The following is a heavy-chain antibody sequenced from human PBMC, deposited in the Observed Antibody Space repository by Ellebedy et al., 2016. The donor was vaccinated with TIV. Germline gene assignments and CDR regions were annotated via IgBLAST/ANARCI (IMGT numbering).Heavy chain of an antibody. J-gene: IGHJ6*02. D-gene: IGHD6-19*01. Sequence: GESLKISCAASGFTFSNYWMHWVRLGPGKGLVWVSRSSSDGRSTSYADSVKGRFTISRDNAKNTLYLQMNSLRAEDTAVYYCARVEVGRSGPSNGMDVWGQGTTVTVSS. CDR3: ARVEVGRSGPSNGMDV. CDR2: SSSDGRST. V-gene: IGHV3-74*01. CDR1: GFTFSNYW.